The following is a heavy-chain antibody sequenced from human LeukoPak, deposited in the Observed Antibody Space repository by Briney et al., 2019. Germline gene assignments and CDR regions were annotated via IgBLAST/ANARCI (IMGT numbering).Heavy chain of an antibody. V-gene: IGHV3-23*01. Sequence: GGSLRLSCAASGFTFSSYAMSWVRQAPGKGLEWVSAISGSGGSTYYADSVKGRFTISRDNSKNTLYLQMNSLRAEDTAVYYCAKDLNLYWTTVTTPSYFDYWGQGTLVTVSS. D-gene: IGHD4-17*01. CDR3: AKDLNLYWTTVTTPSYFDY. J-gene: IGHJ4*02. CDR1: GFTFSSYA. CDR2: ISGSGGST.